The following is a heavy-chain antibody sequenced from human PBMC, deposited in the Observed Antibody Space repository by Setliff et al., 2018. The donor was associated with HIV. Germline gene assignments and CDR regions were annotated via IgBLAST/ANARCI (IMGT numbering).Heavy chain of an antibody. CDR1: GGSISISD. CDR3: ARRSDWFDP. J-gene: IGHJ5*02. CDR2: IYTSGNT. Sequence: NPSETLSLTCTVSGGSISISDWSWIRQPPGKGLEWIGCIYTSGNTNYDPSLKSRVTISVDTSKNQFSLKLASVTAADTAVYFCARRSDWFDPWGQGTLVTVS. V-gene: IGHV4-4*09.